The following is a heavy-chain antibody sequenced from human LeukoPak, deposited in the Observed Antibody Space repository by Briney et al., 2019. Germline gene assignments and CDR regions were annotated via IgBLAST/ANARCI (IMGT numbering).Heavy chain of an antibody. D-gene: IGHD3-10*01. CDR3: ARVRTSGGFDY. Sequence: PGGSLRLSCAASGFTFSSYWMHWVRQGRNALVWVSRIHRVGSITAYADSVKGRLTISRDNAKNTVYLQMNSLRAEDTAVYYCARVRTSGGFDYWGEGTLVTVST. CDR2: IHRVGSIT. J-gene: IGHJ4*02. CDR1: GFTFSSYW. V-gene: IGHV3-74*01.